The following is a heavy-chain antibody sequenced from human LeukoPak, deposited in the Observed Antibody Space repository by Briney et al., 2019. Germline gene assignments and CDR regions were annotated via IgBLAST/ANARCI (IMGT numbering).Heavy chain of an antibody. J-gene: IGHJ6*03. CDR3: ARGAADDLYYMDV. V-gene: IGHV3-21*04. CDR2: ISSSSSYI. Sequence: GGSLRLSCAASGFTVSSNYMSWVRQAPGKGLEWVSSISSSSSYIYYADSVKGRFTISRDNAKNSLYLQMNSLRAEDTALYYCARGAADDLYYMDVWGKGTTVTVSS. CDR1: GFTVSSNY. D-gene: IGHD3/OR15-3a*01.